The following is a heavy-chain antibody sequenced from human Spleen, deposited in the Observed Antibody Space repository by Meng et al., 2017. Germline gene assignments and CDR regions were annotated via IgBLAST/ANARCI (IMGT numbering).Heavy chain of an antibody. CDR3: ATSERATLLFDY. J-gene: IGHJ4*02. D-gene: IGHD2-2*01. CDR2: ISDSGGYT. Sequence: QLVESGGGLVRPGGSLRLSCSASGFTFSSYAISWVRQTPGKGLEWVSVISDSGGYTNDADSVKGRFSISRDDSKNTLYLQMDGLRTEDTAVYYCATSERATLLFDYWGPGTLVTVSS. CDR1: GFTFSSYA. V-gene: IGHV3-23*04.